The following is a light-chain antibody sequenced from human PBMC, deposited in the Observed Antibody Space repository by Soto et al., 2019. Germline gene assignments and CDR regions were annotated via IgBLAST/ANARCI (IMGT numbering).Light chain of an antibody. CDR1: QNIGRS. J-gene: IGKJ1*01. Sequence: DIQMTQSPSTFSAAVGDRVTITCRASQNIGRSLAWYQQKPGKAPKVLIYQASSLDSGVPSRFSGSGSGTEFTLTISTLQPDDFATYYCQQYEYYLTFGQGTKVDIK. V-gene: IGKV1-5*03. CDR2: QAS. CDR3: QQYEYYLT.